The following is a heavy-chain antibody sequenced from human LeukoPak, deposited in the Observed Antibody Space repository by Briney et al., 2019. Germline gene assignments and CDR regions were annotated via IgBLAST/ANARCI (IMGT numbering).Heavy chain of an antibody. D-gene: IGHD2-21*02. J-gene: IGHJ6*02. CDR2: IYPGDSDT. Sequence: GESLKISCKGSGYSFTSYWIGWVRQMPGKGLEWMGIIYPGDSDTRYSPSFQGQVTISADKSISTAYLQWSSLKASDTAMYYCATTWAPYRGGDCHSYYYYGMDVWGQGTTVTVSS. CDR1: GYSFTSYW. V-gene: IGHV5-51*01. CDR3: ATTWAPYRGGDCHSYYYYGMDV.